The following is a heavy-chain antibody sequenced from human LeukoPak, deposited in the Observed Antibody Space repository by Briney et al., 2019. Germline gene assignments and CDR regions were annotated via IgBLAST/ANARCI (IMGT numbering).Heavy chain of an antibody. J-gene: IGHJ4*02. Sequence: GGSLRLSCVASGFTFTSYSMNWVRQAPGKGLEWVSSITSSSAYIYYADSVRGRFTISRDNAKNSLYLQLNSLRADDTAVYYCARAPGDSWGQGTLVTVSS. CDR1: GFTFTSYS. CDR2: ITSSSAYI. D-gene: IGHD1-14*01. V-gene: IGHV3-21*01. CDR3: ARAPGDS.